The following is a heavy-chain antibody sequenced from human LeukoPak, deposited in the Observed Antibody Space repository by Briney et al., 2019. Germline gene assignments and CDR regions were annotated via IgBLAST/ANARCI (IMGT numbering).Heavy chain of an antibody. CDR2: ISTGSSYI. CDR3: ARDRDDYGGNSCFDY. V-gene: IGHV3-21*01. Sequence: PGGSLRLSCAASGFTFSSYSMNWVRQAPGKGLEWVSSISTGSSYIYYADSVEGRFTISRDNAKNSLYVQMSSLTVEDTAVYYCARDRDDYGGNSCFDYWGQGTLVTVSS. J-gene: IGHJ4*02. CDR1: GFTFSSYS. D-gene: IGHD4-23*01.